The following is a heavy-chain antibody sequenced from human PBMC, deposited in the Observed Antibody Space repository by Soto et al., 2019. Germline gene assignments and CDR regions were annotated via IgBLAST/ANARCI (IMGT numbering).Heavy chain of an antibody. CDR2: IYPGGST. CDR3: ARANVGPPGGGSWIMPFDF. J-gene: IGHJ4*02. V-gene: IGHV4-4*07. Sequence: PSETLSLTCTVSGGSISSYYWSWIRQSAGKGLEWIGRIYPGGSTNYNPSLKSRVTMSADTSKNQFSLRLTSVTAADTAVYYCARANVGPPGGGSWIMPFDFWGQGTLVTVSS. CDR1: GGSISSYY. D-gene: IGHD2-15*01.